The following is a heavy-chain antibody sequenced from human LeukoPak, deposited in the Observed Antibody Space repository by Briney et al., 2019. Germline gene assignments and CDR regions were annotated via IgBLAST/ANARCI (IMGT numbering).Heavy chain of an antibody. CDR3: TRSCSSTSWGYDY. J-gene: IGHJ4*02. V-gene: IGHV3-49*03. D-gene: IGHD2-2*01. CDR2: IRSKAYGGTT. Sequence: GGSLRLSCTASGFTFGDYAMSWFRQAPGKGLEWVGFIRSKAYGGTTEYAASVKGRFTISRDDSKSIAYLQMNRLKTEDTAVYYCTRSCSSTSWGYDYWGQGTLVTVSS. CDR1: GFTFGDYA.